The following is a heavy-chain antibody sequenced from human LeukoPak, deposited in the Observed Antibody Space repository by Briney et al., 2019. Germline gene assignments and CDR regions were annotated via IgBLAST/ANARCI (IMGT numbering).Heavy chain of an antibody. CDR1: GGSISSYY. CDR3: AGMYYDILTGKSDY. V-gene: IGHV4-4*07. Sequence: SETLSLTCTVSGGSISSYYWSWIRQPAGKGLEWIGRIYTSGSTNYNPSLKSRVTMSVDTSKNQFSLKLSSVTAADTAVYYCAGMYYDILTGKSDYWGQGTLVTVSS. CDR2: IYTSGST. J-gene: IGHJ4*02. D-gene: IGHD3-9*01.